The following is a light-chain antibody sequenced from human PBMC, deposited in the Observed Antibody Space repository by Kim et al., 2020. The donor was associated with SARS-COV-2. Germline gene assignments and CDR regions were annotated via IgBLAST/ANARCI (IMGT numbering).Light chain of an antibody. V-gene: IGKV1-5*03. CDR2: KAS. CDR3: QQYSILPLT. Sequence: DIQMTQSPSTLPASVGDTVSISCRANQTIIKWLAWYQQKPGRTPKLLISKASTLESGVPSRFSGSGSGTEFSLSINSLQPEDFATYYCQQYSILPLTFGQGTKLEI. J-gene: IGKJ2*01. CDR1: QTIIKW.